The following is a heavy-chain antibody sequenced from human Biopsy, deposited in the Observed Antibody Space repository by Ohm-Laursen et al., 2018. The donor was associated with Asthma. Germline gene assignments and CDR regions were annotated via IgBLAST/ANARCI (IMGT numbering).Heavy chain of an antibody. CDR1: GYTFINYA. V-gene: IGHV1-3*01. Sequence: SVKVSCKASGYTFINYAIHWVRQAPGQRLEWMGWINAGNGNTKYSQKFQGRVTISRDTSASTAYMDLSSLRSEDTAVYYCAGTYYEFLTRQSSDAFAMWGQGTMVTVSS. CDR3: AGTYYEFLTRQSSDAFAM. J-gene: IGHJ3*02. CDR2: INAGNGNT. D-gene: IGHD3-9*01.